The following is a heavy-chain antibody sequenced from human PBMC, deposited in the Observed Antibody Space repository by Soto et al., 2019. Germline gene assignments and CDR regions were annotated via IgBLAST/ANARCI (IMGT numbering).Heavy chain of an antibody. CDR3: ARDGGGTTVVIAGFSYWYFDL. CDR1: GYTFTSYG. V-gene: IGHV1-18*03. CDR2: ISAYNGNT. Sequence: QVQLVQSGAEVKKPGASVKVSCKASGYTFTSYGISWVRQAPGQGLEWMGWISAYNGNTNYAQKLQGRVTMTTDTSTSKAYMELRSLSTDDMDVYYWARDGGGTTVVIAGFSYWYFDLWGRGTLVTVSS. J-gene: IGHJ2*01. D-gene: IGHD4-17*01.